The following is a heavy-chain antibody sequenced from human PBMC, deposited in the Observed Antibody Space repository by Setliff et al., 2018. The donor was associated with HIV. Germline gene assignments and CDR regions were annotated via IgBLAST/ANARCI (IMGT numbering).Heavy chain of an antibody. J-gene: IGHJ4*02. V-gene: IGHV4-31*03. CDR3: AGGRYFRDIRDSRFDF. D-gene: IGHD3-9*01. Sequence: PSETLSLTCSVSGVSITTDGYYWSWIRHYPGKGLEWIGYMYHSGSTYYNASLASRLIMSLDPSKNQFSRKLNSMTAADTAMYYCAGGRYFRDIRDSRFDFWGQGMLVTVSS. CDR2: MYHSGST. CDR1: GVSITTDGYY.